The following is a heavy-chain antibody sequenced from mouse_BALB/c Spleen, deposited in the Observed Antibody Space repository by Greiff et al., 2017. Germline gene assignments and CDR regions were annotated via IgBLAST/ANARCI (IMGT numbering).Heavy chain of an antibody. V-gene: IGHV3-2*02. CDR2: ISYSGST. J-gene: IGHJ1*01. CDR1: GYSITSDYA. Sequence: DVKLQESGPGLVKPSQSLSLTCTVTGYSITSDYAWNWIRQFPGNKLEWMGYISYSGSTSYNPSLKSRISITRDTSKNQFFLQLNSVTTEDTATYYCARVYDVVWGAGTTVTVSS. D-gene: IGHD2-14*01. CDR3: ARVYDVV.